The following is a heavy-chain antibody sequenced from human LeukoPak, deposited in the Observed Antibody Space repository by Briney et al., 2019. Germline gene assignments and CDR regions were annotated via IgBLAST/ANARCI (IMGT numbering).Heavy chain of an antibody. J-gene: IGHJ4*02. Sequence: HPGGSLRLSCAASGLTLSSYAMSWVRQAPGKGLEWVSAISGSGGSTYYADSVKGRFTISRDNSKNTLYLQMNSLRAEDTAVYYCAKVPWGATFDYWGQGTLVTVSS. D-gene: IGHD7-27*01. CDR1: GLTLSSYA. V-gene: IGHV3-23*01. CDR3: AKVPWGATFDY. CDR2: ISGSGGST.